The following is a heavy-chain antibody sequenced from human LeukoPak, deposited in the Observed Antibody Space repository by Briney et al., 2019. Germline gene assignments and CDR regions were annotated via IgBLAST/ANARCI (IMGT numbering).Heavy chain of an antibody. CDR2: IHTSGES. J-gene: IGHJ4*02. Sequence: SETLSLTCAVYGGSFSVYYWSCIRQTPEKGLEWMGHIHTSGESRYYPSLESRLTMSIDTSRNQLSLKLTSVTAADTAVYFCARLGSYHDFWGQGALVTVSS. V-gene: IGHV4-4*09. CDR3: ARLGSYHDF. D-gene: IGHD1-26*01. CDR1: GGSFSVYY.